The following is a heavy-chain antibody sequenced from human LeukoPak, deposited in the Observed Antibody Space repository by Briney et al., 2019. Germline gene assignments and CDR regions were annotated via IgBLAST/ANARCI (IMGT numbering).Heavy chain of an antibody. CDR2: ISYDGSNK. CDR1: GVTFTNYA. Sequence: GGSLRLSCAASGVTFTNYAIHWVRQAPGKGLEWVAVISYDGSNKYYADSVKGRFTISRDNSKNTLFLQMNSLRAEDTALYYCARAHIVVVVAAPDYWGQGTLVTVSS. J-gene: IGHJ4*02. CDR3: ARAHIVVVVAAPDY. V-gene: IGHV3-30-3*01. D-gene: IGHD2-15*01.